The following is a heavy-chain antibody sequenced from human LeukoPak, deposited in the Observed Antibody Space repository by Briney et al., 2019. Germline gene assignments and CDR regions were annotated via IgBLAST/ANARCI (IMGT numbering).Heavy chain of an antibody. D-gene: IGHD3-22*01. CDR3: ARDLGYDSSGYYF. V-gene: IGHV3-30-3*01. CDR1: GFTFSSYA. Sequence: PGGSLRLSCAASGFTFSSYAMHWVRQAPGKGLEWVAVISYDGSNKYYADSVKGRFTISRDNSKNTLYLQMNSLRAEDTAVYYCARDLGYDSSGYYFWGQGTLVTVSS. J-gene: IGHJ4*02. CDR2: ISYDGSNK.